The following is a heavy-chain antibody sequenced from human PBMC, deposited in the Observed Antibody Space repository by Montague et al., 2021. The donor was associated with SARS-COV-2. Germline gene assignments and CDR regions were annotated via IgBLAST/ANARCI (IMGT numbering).Heavy chain of an antibody. V-gene: IGHV3-48*04. Sequence: RLSCSASGFTFSSYSMNWVRQAPGKGLEWVSYISSSSSTIYYADSVKGRFTISRDNAKNSLYLQMNSLRAEDTAVYYCARDLRWGYYDILTGYYRPLDYWGQGTLVTVSS. J-gene: IGHJ4*02. D-gene: IGHD3-9*01. CDR2: ISSSSSTI. CDR1: GFTFSSYS. CDR3: ARDLRWGYYDILTGYYRPLDY.